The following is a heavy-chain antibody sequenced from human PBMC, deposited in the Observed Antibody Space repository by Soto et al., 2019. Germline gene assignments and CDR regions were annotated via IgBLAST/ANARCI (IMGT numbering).Heavy chain of an antibody. V-gene: IGHV3-33*03. CDR1: GFTFSSYG. CDR3: ATLAAKSGFDI. J-gene: IGHJ3*02. CDR2: IWYDGSKE. D-gene: IGHD2-15*01. Sequence: QVQLVESGGGVVQPGKSLRLSCATSGFTFSSYGMHWVRQAPGKGLEWVLVIWYDGSKEEYIDSVKGRFTISRDNSKNTLYLQMNSLRDVDTAVYYCATLAAKSGFDIWGQGTRVTVSS.